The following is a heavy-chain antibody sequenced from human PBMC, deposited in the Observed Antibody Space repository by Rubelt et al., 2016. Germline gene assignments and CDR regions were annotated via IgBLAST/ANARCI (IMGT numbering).Heavy chain of an antibody. CDR2: IFHSGST. J-gene: IGHJ6*02. CDR3: ARGVLHFYDILTGYHYGMDV. V-gene: IGHV4-38-2*02. CDR1: GYSLNSGYF. D-gene: IGHD3-9*01. Sequence: QVQLQESGPGLVKPSETLSLTCTVSGYSLNSGYFWGWIRQPPGKGLEWIGSIFHSGSTYYNPSLRSRVTISVDTSKNQFSLKLSSVTAADTAVYYCARGVLHFYDILTGYHYGMDVWGQGTTVTVSS.